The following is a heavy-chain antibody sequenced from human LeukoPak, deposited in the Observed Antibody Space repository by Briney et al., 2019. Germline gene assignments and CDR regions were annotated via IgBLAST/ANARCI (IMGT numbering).Heavy chain of an antibody. V-gene: IGHV3-7*01. CDR2: IKQDGSEK. CDR1: GFTFSSYA. CDR3: ARGDFWSGYYGRFDP. D-gene: IGHD3-3*01. J-gene: IGHJ5*02. Sequence: PGGSLRLSCAASGFTFSSYAMNWVRQAPGKGLEWVANIKQDGSEKYYVDSVKGRFTISRDNAKNSLYLQMNSLRAEDTAVYYCARGDFWSGYYGRFDPWGQGTLVTVSS.